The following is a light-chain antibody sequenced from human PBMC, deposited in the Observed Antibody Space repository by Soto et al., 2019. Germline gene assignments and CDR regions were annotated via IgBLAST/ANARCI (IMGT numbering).Light chain of an antibody. Sequence: QSALTQPASMSGSPGQSITISCIGSSSDFGAYNSVSWYQQHPGKAPKLVIYDVSHRPSGVSDRFSGSKSGNTASLTISRLQAEDEADYYCTSFTTTTTVVVFGGGTKLTVL. CDR2: DVS. J-gene: IGLJ2*01. CDR3: TSFTTTTTVVV. CDR1: SSDFGAYNS. V-gene: IGLV2-14*01.